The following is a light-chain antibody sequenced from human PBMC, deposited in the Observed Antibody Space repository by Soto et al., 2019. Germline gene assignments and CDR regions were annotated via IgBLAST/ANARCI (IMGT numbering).Light chain of an antibody. CDR1: SGHSSYI. CDR2: LEGSGNY. CDR3: ETWDSNAHV. Sequence: LVLAQSSSASASLGSSVKVTCTLSSGHSSYIIAWHQQQPGKAPRYLMKLEGSGNYNKGSGVPDRFSGSSSGADRYLTIANPQSEDEADYYCETWDSNAHVFGTGTKVTVL. J-gene: IGLJ1*01. V-gene: IGLV4-60*03.